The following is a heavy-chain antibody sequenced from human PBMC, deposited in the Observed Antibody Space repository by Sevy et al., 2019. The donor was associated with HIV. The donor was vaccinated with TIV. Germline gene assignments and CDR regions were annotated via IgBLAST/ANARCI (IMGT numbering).Heavy chain of an antibody. CDR1: GGSISSSSYY. J-gene: IGHJ4*02. V-gene: IGHV4-39*01. CDR3: ARHGPHIVGATRKYYFDY. Sequence: SETLSLTCTVSGGSISSSSYYWGWIRQPPGKGLEWIGSIYYSGSTYYNPSLKSRVTISVDTSKNQFSLKRSSVTAADTAVYYCARHGPHIVGATRKYYFDYWGQGTLVTVSS. D-gene: IGHD1-26*01. CDR2: IYYSGST.